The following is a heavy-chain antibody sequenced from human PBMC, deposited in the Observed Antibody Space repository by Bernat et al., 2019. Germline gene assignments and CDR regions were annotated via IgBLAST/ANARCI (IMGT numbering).Heavy chain of an antibody. CDR1: GGSISSGDYY. Sequence: QVQLQESGPGLVKPSQTLSLTCTVSGGSISSGDYYWSWIRQPPGKGLEWIGYIYYSGSTYYNPTLKSRFTISVATSKNQFSLKLSSVTAADTAVYYCARVEATANYWYFDLWGRGTLVTVSS. J-gene: IGHJ2*01. CDR2: IYYSGST. D-gene: IGHD5-12*01. CDR3: ARVEATANYWYFDL. V-gene: IGHV4-30-4*01.